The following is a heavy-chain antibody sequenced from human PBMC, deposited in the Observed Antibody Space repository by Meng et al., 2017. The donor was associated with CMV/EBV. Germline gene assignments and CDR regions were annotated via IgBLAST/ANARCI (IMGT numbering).Heavy chain of an antibody. CDR1: GGSISSYY. CDR3: ARTNYYDSSGYSGGYYYYGMDV. J-gene: IGHJ6*02. Sequence: SETLSLTCTVSGGSISSYYWSWIRQPPGKGLEWIGYIYYSGSTNYNPSLKSRVTISVDTSKNQFSLKLSSVTAADTAVYYCARTNYYDSSGYSGGYYYYGMDVWDQGTTVTVSS. D-gene: IGHD3-22*01. CDR2: IYYSGST. V-gene: IGHV4-59*01.